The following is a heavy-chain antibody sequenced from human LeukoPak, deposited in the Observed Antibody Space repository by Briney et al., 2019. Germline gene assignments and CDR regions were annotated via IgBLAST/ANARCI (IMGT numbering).Heavy chain of an antibody. Sequence: GGSLRLSCAASGFTFSSYGMHWVRQAPGKGLEWVAVIWYDGSDKYYADSVKGRFTISRDNSKNTLYLQMNSLRAEDTAVYYCARETYYYDSSGYYPAAFDIWGQGTMVTVSS. CDR2: IWYDGSDK. J-gene: IGHJ3*02. CDR3: ARETYYYDSSGYYPAAFDI. CDR1: GFTFSSYG. D-gene: IGHD3-22*01. V-gene: IGHV3-33*01.